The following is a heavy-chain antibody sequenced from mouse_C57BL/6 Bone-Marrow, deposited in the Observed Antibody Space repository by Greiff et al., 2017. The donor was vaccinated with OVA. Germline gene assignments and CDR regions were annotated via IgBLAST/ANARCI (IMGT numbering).Heavy chain of an antibody. CDR3: ARNAYYSNYDYYAMDY. Sequence: EVQLQESGPGLVKPSQSLSLTCSVTGYSITSGYYWNWIRQFPGNTLEWMGYISYDGSNNYNPSLKNRISITRDTSKNQFFLKLNSVTTEDTATYYCARNAYYSNYDYYAMDYWGQGTSVTVSS. J-gene: IGHJ4*01. V-gene: IGHV3-6*01. D-gene: IGHD2-5*01. CDR1: GYSITSGYY. CDR2: ISYDGSN.